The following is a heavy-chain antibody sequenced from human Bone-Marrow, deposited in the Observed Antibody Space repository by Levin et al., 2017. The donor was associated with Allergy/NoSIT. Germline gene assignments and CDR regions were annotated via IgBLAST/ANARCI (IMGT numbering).Heavy chain of an antibody. J-gene: IGHJ6*03. CDR3: ARGRRDTDYYYYYMDV. CDR2: IFASGST. CDR1: GGSISSGTYY. Sequence: SETLSLTCTVSGGSISSGTYYWSWIRQPAGKGLEWIGRIFASGSTDYNPSLKSRVTMSVDTSKNHFSLRLSSVNAADTALYYCARGRRDTDYYYYYMDVWGIGTTVTVSS. D-gene: IGHD2-21*02. V-gene: IGHV4-61*02.